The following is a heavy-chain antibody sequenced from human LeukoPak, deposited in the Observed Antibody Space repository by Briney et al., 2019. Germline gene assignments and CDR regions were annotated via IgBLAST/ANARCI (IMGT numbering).Heavy chain of an antibody. D-gene: IGHD6-19*01. Sequence: SETLSLTCAVYGGSFSGYYWSWIRQPPGKGLEWIGEINHSGSTNYNPSLKSRVTISVDTSKNQFSLKLSSVTAADTAVYYCARVGGQWLVTWFDPWGQGTLVTVSS. CDR3: ARVGGQWLVTWFDP. CDR1: GGSFSGYY. J-gene: IGHJ5*02. CDR2: INHSGST. V-gene: IGHV4-34*01.